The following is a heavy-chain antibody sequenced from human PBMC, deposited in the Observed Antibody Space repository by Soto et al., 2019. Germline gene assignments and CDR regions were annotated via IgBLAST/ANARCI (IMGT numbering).Heavy chain of an antibody. CDR3: ARVIEAEPFPSWFDP. CDR2: IIPMFDTG. J-gene: IGHJ5*02. Sequence: SVKVSCKASGGTFSSYGISWVRQAPGQGLEWMGGIIPMFDTGNYAQKFQGRATITADESTTTVYLELSSLTSEDTAVYYCARVIEAEPFPSWFDPWGQGTLVTVFS. CDR1: GGTFSSYG. V-gene: IGHV1-69*13.